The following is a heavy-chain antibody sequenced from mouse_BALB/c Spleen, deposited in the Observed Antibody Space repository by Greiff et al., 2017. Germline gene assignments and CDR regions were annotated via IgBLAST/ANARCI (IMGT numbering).Heavy chain of an antibody. CDR2: ISYDGSN. D-gene: IGHD1-1*01. Sequence: EVQLQQSGPGLVKPSQSLSLTCSVTGYSITSGYYWNWLRPFPGNKLEWMGYISYDGSNNYNPSLKNRISITRDTSKNQFFLKWNSVTTEDTATYYWAREGNYDGAYYFDYWGQGTTLTVSS. V-gene: IGHV3-6*02. CDR1: GYSITSGYY. CDR3: AREGNYDGAYYFDY. J-gene: IGHJ2*01.